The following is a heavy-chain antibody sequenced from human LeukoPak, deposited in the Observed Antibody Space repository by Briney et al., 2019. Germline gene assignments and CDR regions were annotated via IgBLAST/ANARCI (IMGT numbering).Heavy chain of an antibody. CDR1: GFTFSSYA. V-gene: IGHV3-30-3*01. D-gene: IGHD5-12*01. Sequence: GGSLRLSCAASGFTFSSYAMSWVRQAPGKGLEWVAVISYDGSNKYYADSVKGRFTISRDNSKNTLYLQMNSLRAEDTAVYYCARVKGKYSGYDLIFDYWGQGTLVTVSS. J-gene: IGHJ4*02. CDR3: ARVKGKYSGYDLIFDY. CDR2: ISYDGSNK.